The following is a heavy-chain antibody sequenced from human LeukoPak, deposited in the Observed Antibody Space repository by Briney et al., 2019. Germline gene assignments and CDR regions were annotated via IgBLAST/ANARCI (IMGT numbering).Heavy chain of an antibody. J-gene: IGHJ3*02. CDR2: ISYDGSNK. V-gene: IGHV3-30-3*01. CDR3: ARERTGEDAFDI. D-gene: IGHD7-27*01. CDR1: GFTFSSYA. Sequence: GGSLRLSCAASGFTFSSYAMHWVRQAPGKGLEWVAVISYDGSNKYYADSVKGRFTISRDNSKNTLYLQMNSLRAEDTAVYYCARERTGEDAFDIWGQGTMVTVSS.